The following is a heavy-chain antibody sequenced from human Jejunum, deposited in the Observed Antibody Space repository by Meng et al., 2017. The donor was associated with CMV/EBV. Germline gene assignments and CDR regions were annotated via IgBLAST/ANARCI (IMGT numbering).Heavy chain of an antibody. V-gene: IGHV6-1*01. CDR3: ARGWLRSGFDF. CDR2: TYYSSKWYN. CDR1: GDSVSSNSAG. D-gene: IGHD5-12*01. J-gene: IGHJ4*02. Sequence: QLKQSCPGLVNPSQTLSLTCVISGDSVSSNSAGWNWIRQSPLRGLEWLGRTYYSSKWYNDYAVSVKSRITINPDTSKNQFSLQLNSVTPEDTAVYFCARGWLRSGFDFWGQGTLVTVSS.